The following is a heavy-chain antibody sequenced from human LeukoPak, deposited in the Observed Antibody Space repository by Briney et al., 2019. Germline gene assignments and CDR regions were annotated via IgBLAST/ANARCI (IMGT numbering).Heavy chain of an antibody. Sequence: PSETLSLTCTVSGYSISSIYYWGWIRQPPGQGLEWIGPIDHIGNTFYNPSLTSRVSISVYTSKNHFSLNLTSVTATDTALYYCARAFWRLGAHDAFDIWGQGTMVTVSS. CDR1: GYSISSIYY. CDR2: IDHIGNT. J-gene: IGHJ3*02. V-gene: IGHV4-38-2*02. CDR3: ARAFWRLGAHDAFDI. D-gene: IGHD3-3*01.